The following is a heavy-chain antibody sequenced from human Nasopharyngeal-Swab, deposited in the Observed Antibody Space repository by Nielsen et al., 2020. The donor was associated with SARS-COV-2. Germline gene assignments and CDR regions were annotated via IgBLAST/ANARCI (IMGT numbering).Heavy chain of an antibody. CDR3: ARDLGATLDV. Sequence: GESLKISCAASGFTFSSYGMHWVRQAPGKGLEWVAVMWYDGSNKFYADSVKGRFTISRDNSKDTLYLQMNSLRAEDTAVYYCARDLGATLDVWGQGTLVTVSS. J-gene: IGHJ4*02. V-gene: IGHV3-33*01. D-gene: IGHD1-26*01. CDR1: GFTFSSYG. CDR2: MWYDGSNK.